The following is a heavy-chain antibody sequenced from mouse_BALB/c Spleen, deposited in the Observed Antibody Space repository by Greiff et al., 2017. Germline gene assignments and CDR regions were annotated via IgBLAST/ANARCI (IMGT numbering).Heavy chain of an antibody. V-gene: IGHV5-17*02. D-gene: IGHD2-10*02. CDR3: ARGPYGKRDYAMDY. J-gene: IGHJ4*01. CDR2: ISSGSSTI. CDR1: GFTFSSFG. Sequence: EVKLVESGGGLVQPGGSRKLSCAASGFTFSSFGMHWVRQAPEKGLEWVAYISSGSSTIYYADTVKGRFTISRDNPKNTLFLQMTSLRSEDTAMYYCARGPYGKRDYAMDYWGQGTSVTVSS.